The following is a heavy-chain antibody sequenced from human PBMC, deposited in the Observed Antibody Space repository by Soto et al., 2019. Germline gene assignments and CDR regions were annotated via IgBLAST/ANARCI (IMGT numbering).Heavy chain of an antibody. V-gene: IGHV3-23*01. J-gene: IGHJ2*01. CDR1: GFTFSSYA. CDR2: ISGSGGST. CDR3: AKWASSLNGDPRGWYFDL. D-gene: IGHD4-17*01. Sequence: EVQLLESGGGLVQPGGSLRLSCAASGFTFSSYAMSWVRQAPGKGLEWVSAISGSGGSTYYADSVKGRFTISRDNSKNTLYLQMNSLRAEDTAVYYYAKWASSLNGDPRGWYFDLWGRGTLVTVSS.